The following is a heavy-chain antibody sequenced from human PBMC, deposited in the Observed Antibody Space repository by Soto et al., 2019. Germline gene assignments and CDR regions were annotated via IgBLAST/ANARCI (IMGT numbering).Heavy chain of an antibody. CDR1: GGSISSYY. V-gene: IGHV4-59*01. CDR2: IYYSGST. J-gene: IGHJ4*02. D-gene: IGHD1-20*01. CDR3: ARVPPANWSYYFDY. Sequence: PSETLSLTCTVSGGSISSYYWSWIRQPPGKGLEWIGYIYYSGSTNYNPSLKSRVTISVDTSKNQFSLKLSSVTAADTAVYYCARVPPANWSYYFDYWGQGTLVTVSS.